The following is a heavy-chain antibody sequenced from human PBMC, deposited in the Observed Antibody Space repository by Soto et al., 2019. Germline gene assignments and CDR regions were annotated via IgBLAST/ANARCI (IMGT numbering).Heavy chain of an antibody. D-gene: IGHD3-3*01. Sequence: SETLSLTCTVSGGSISSSSYYWGWIRQPPGKGLEWIGSIYYSGSTYYNPSLKSRVTISVDTSKNQFSLKLSSVTAADTAVYYCARLGNDFWSGYFDYWGQGTLVTVSS. CDR1: GGSISSSSYY. CDR3: ARLGNDFWSGYFDY. J-gene: IGHJ4*02. CDR2: IYYSGST. V-gene: IGHV4-39*01.